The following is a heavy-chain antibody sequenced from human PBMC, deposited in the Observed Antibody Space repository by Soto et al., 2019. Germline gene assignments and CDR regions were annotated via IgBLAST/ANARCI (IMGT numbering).Heavy chain of an antibody. CDR1: GGSISSYY. CDR3: ARGYGWGSDFDS. D-gene: IGHD3-10*01. J-gene: IGHJ4*02. Sequence: SETLSLTCTVSGGSISSYYWSWIRQPPGKGLEWIGYIYYSGSTNYNPSLKSRVTISVDTSKNQFSLKLSSVTAADTAVYYCARGYGWGSDFDSGGQEPRVTVPS. V-gene: IGHV4-59*01. CDR2: IYYSGST.